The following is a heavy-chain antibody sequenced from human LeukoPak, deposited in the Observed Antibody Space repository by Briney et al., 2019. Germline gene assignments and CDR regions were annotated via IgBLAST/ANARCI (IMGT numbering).Heavy chain of an antibody. CDR3: ARDRNSVGYYGSGSYLNY. Sequence: RASVKVSCTASGYTFTSYYMHWVRQAPGQGLEWMGIINPSGGSTSYAQKFQGRVTMTRDMSTSTVYMELSSLRSEDTAVYYCARDRNSVGYYGSGSYLNYWGQGTLVTVSS. CDR1: GYTFTSYY. J-gene: IGHJ4*02. V-gene: IGHV1-46*01. D-gene: IGHD3-10*01. CDR2: INPSGGST.